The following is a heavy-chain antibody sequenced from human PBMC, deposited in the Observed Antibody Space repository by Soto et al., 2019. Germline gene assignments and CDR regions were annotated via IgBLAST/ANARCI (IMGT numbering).Heavy chain of an antibody. D-gene: IGHD5-18*01. Sequence: VKVSCKASGGTFSSYAISWVRQAPGQGLEWMGGIIPIFGTANYAQKFQGRVTITADESTSTAYMELSSLRSEDTAVYYCARSTWIQRWPSGRSPDSYYYYGMDVWGQGTTVTVSS. CDR2: IIPIFGTA. V-gene: IGHV1-69*13. J-gene: IGHJ6*02. CDR1: GGTFSSYA. CDR3: ARSTWIQRWPSGRSPDSYYYYGMDV.